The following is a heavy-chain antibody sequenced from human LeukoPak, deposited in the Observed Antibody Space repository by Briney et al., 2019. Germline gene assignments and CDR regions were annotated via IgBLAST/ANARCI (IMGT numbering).Heavy chain of an antibody. J-gene: IGHJ4*02. CDR2: FNNMEIYT. CDR1: GFSLSDYY. CDR3: ATASRGYTADDFSFDY. V-gene: IGHV3-11*05. Sequence: GGSLRLSCAASGFSLSDYYMSWIRQAPGKGLEWIAYFNNMEIYTNYAESVKGRFTISRDSAKNSLYLQMNSLRADDTAVYYCATASRGYTADDFSFDYWGQGTLVTVSS. D-gene: IGHD5-12*01.